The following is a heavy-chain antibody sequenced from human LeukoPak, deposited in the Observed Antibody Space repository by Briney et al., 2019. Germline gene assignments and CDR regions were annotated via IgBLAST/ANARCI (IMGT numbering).Heavy chain of an antibody. D-gene: IGHD3-22*01. Sequence: PSETLSLTCAVYGGSFSGYYWSWIRQPPEKGLEWIGEINHSGSTNYNPSLKSRVTISVDTSKNQFSLKLSSVTAADTAVYYCASHTYYYDSSGYVYYYYYGMDVWGQGTTVTVSS. V-gene: IGHV4-34*01. J-gene: IGHJ6*02. CDR1: GGSFSGYY. CDR2: INHSGST. CDR3: ASHTYYYDSSGYVYYYYYGMDV.